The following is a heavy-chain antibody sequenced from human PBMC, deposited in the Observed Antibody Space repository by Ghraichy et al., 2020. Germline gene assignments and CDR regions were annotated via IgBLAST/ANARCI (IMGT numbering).Heavy chain of an antibody. CDR3: AKDQTISSWYYFDY. J-gene: IGHJ4*02. CDR2: ISGSGGST. D-gene: IGHD6-13*01. CDR1: GFTFSNYA. Sequence: GGSLRLSRAASGFTFSNYAMSWVRQAPGKGLEWVSAISGSGGSTYYADSVKGRFTISRDNSKNTLYLQMNSLRAEDTAVYYCAKDQTISSWYYFDYWGQGTLVTVSS. V-gene: IGHV3-23*01.